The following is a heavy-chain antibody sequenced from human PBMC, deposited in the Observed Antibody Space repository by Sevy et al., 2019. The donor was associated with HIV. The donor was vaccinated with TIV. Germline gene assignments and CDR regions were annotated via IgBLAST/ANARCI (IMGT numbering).Heavy chain of an antibody. J-gene: IGHJ6*02. CDR1: GGSSSDYY. CDR2: INHSGTT. V-gene: IGHV4-34*01. Sequence: SETLSLTCAVYGGSSSDYYWRWIRQPPGKGLEWIGEINHSGTTSYNPSLKSRVIISVDTSKNQFSLKLTSVTAADTAVYYCAGGHSNLVTGPPYYYYGMDVWGQGTPVTVSS. D-gene: IGHD5-18*01. CDR3: AGGHSNLVTGPPYYYYGMDV.